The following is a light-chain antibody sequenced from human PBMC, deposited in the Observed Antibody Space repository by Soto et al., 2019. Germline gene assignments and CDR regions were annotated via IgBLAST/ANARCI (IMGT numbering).Light chain of an antibody. CDR3: QQYGSSPIT. CDR1: QGISSY. V-gene: IGKV1-9*01. CDR2: AAS. J-gene: IGKJ5*01. Sequence: IKLTQSPSSLSASVGDRVTITCRASQGISSYLAWYQQKPGKAPKLLIYAASSLQSGVPSRFSGSGSGTDFTLTISRLEPEDFAVYSCQQYGSSPITFGQGTRLEIK.